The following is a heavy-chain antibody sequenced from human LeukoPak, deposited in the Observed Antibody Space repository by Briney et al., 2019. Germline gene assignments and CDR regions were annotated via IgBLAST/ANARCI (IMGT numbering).Heavy chain of an antibody. J-gene: IGHJ3*01. CDR1: GFTFSNYT. D-gene: IGHD2-2*01. CDR2: ISSRSSTI. CDR3: AREGYCNITSCPRGAFDS. Sequence: GGSLRLSCAASGFTFSNYTMNWVRQAPGKGLEWVSYISSRSSTIYYTDSVKGRFTISRDNAKNSLYLQMDSLRAEDTAVYYCAREGYCNITSCPRGAFDSWGQGTMVTVSS. V-gene: IGHV3-48*01.